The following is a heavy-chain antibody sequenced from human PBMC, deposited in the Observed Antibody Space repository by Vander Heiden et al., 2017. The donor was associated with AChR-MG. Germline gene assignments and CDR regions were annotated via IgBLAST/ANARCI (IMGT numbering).Heavy chain of an antibody. Sequence: QLQLQESGPGLVKPSDTLSLTCTVSGGSISSSSYHWGWIRQPPGKGLEWIGSIYYSGSTYYNPSLKSRVTISVDTSKNQFSLKLSSVTAADTAVYYCARSQGYSSSWPHWGQGTLVTVSS. CDR1: GGSISSSSYH. J-gene: IGHJ4*02. D-gene: IGHD6-13*01. CDR2: IYYSGST. V-gene: IGHV4-39*01. CDR3: ARSQGYSSSWPH.